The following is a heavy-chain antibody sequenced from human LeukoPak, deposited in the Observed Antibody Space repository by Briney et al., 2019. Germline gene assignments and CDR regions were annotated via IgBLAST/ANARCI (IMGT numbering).Heavy chain of an antibody. CDR3: ARGQEIVPRGYFDL. J-gene: IGHJ2*01. Sequence: GGSLRITCAVSGFSVSSSYMTWVRQAPGKGLEWVSVIDHGGSTFYADSVRGRFTVSRDNSDNTLSLQMNSLRAEDTAVYFCARGQEIVPRGYFDLWGRGTLVTVSS. CDR1: GFSVSSSY. D-gene: IGHD3-16*02. V-gene: IGHV3-53*01. CDR2: IDHGGST.